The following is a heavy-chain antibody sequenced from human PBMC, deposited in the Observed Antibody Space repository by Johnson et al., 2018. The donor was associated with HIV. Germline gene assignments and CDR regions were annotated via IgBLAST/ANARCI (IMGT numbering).Heavy chain of an antibody. J-gene: IGHJ3*02. CDR1: GFTFSSYW. V-gene: IGHV3-74*02. D-gene: IGHD3-22*01. CDR2: INSDGSST. CDR3: ARGRGYYRFDAFDI. Sequence: EVQLVESGGGLLQPGGSLRLSCAASGFTFSSYWMHWVRQAPGKGLVWVSHINSDGSSTDYADSVKCRFTISRDSAKSTLYLQMNSLRAEDTAVYYCARGRGYYRFDAFDIWGQGTMVTVSS.